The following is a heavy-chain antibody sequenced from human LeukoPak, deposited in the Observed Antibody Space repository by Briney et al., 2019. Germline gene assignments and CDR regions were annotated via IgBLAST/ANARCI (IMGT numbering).Heavy chain of an antibody. J-gene: IGHJ6*03. D-gene: IGHD3-10*01. CDR1: GFSFSSYA. CDR2: ISGSGGST. CDR3: AKPGGGGSRDYMDV. Sequence: PGGSLRLSCAASGFSFSSYAMSWVRQAPGKGLEWVSGISGSGGSTYYADSVKGRFTISRDNSKNTLFLQMNSLRGEDTAVYYCAKPGGGGSRDYMDVWGKGTTVTVSS. V-gene: IGHV3-23*01.